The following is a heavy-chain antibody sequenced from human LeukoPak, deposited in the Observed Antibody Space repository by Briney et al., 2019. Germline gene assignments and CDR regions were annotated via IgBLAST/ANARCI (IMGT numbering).Heavy chain of an antibody. CDR3: AKDGSGYYYDSSGYSDFDY. CDR1: GFTFSSYA. Sequence: GGSLRLSCAASGFTFSSYAMSWVRQAPGKGLEWVSAISGSGGSTYYADSVKGRLTTSRDNSKNTLYMQMNSLRAEDTAVYYCAKDGSGYYYDSSGYSDFDYWGQGTLVTVSS. V-gene: IGHV3-23*01. D-gene: IGHD3-22*01. CDR2: ISGSGGST. J-gene: IGHJ4*02.